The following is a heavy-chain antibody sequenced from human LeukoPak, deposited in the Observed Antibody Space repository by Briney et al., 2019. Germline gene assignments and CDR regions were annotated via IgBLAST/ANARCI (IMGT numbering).Heavy chain of an antibody. CDR1: GFTFSNHG. J-gene: IGHJ5*02. CDR3: AKGNHVLRFLTDPGGFDP. V-gene: IGHV3-30*02. Sequence: GGSLRLSCAASGFTFSNHGMHWVRQAPGKGLEWVAVIWSGGSNKYYADSVKGRFTISRDNSKNTLYLQMNSLRAEDTAVYYCAKGNHVLRFLTDPGGFDPWGQGTLVTVSS. CDR2: IWSGGSNK. D-gene: IGHD3-3*01.